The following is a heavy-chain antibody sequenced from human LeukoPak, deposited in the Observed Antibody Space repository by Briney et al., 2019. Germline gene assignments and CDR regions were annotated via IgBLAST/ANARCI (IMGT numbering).Heavy chain of an antibody. CDR2: ISWNSGSI. Sequence: QAGGSLRLSCAASGFTFDDYAMHWVRQAPGKGLEWVSGISWNSGSIGYADSVKGRFTISRDNAKNSLYLQMNSLRAEDTAVYYCASAGDYVWGSYRYSDYWGQGTLVTVSS. CDR3: ASAGDYVWGSYRYSDY. V-gene: IGHV3-9*01. J-gene: IGHJ4*02. D-gene: IGHD3-16*02. CDR1: GFTFDDYA.